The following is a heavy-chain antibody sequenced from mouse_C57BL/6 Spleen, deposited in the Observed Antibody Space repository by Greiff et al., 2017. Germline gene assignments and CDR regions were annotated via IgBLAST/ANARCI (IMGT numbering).Heavy chain of an antibody. Sequence: EVQLVESEGGLVQPGSSMKLSCTASGFTFSDYYMAWVRQVPEKGLEWVANINYDGSSTYYLDSLKSRFIISRDNAKNILYLQMSSLKSEDTATYYCARDRGLDYDVWFAYWGQGTLVTVSA. CDR3: ARDRGLDYDVWFAY. CDR2: INYDGSST. D-gene: IGHD2-4*01. V-gene: IGHV5-16*01. CDR1: GFTFSDYY. J-gene: IGHJ3*01.